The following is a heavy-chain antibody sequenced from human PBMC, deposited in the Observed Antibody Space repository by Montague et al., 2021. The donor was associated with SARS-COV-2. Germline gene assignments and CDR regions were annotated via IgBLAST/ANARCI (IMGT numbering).Heavy chain of an antibody. CDR1: GDSVAGNTAT. V-gene: IGHV6-1*01. CDR2: TYYRSKWYH. J-gene: IGHJ3*02. Sequence: CAISGDSVAGNTATWRWDRQTPSRGLERLGRTYYRSKWYHDYAISLKSRITINPDTSKNQFSLQLSSVAPEDTAVFYCARTTTRMLYPENAFDIWGQGTMVTVSS. D-gene: IGHD2-15*01. CDR3: ARTTTRMLYPENAFDI.